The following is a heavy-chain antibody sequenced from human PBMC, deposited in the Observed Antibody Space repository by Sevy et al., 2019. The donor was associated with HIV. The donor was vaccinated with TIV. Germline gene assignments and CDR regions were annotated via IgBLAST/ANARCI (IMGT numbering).Heavy chain of an antibody. V-gene: IGHV1-18*01. CDR1: GYTFTSYG. CDR3: ARDGYYDDHTGYDYPFDY. Sequence: ASVKVSCKASGYTFTSYGISWVRQAPGQGLEWMGWISAYNGNTNYAQKLQGRVTMTTDTSTSTAYMELRSLRSDGTTVYYCARDGYYDDHTGYDYPFDYWGQGTLVSVSS. CDR2: ISAYNGNT. D-gene: IGHD3-22*01. J-gene: IGHJ4*02.